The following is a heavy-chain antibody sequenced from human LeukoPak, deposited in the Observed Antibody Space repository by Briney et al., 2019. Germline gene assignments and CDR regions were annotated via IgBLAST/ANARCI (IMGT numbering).Heavy chain of an antibody. D-gene: IGHD3-3*01. CDR3: AKDKYNFWSGSNYYYMDV. V-gene: IGHV3-30*02. CDR1: GFSFSDYG. Sequence: GGSLRLSCAASGFSFSDYGMHWVRQAPGKGLEWVAFIRYDGSNKYYADSVKGRFTISRDNSKNTLYLQMNSLRAEDTAVYYCAKDKYNFWSGSNYYYMDVWGKGTTVTVSS. J-gene: IGHJ6*03. CDR2: IRYDGSNK.